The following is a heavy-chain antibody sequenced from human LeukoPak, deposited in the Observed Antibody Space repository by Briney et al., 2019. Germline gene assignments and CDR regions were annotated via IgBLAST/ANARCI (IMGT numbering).Heavy chain of an antibody. CDR2: ISYDGSNK. CDR1: GFTFSSYA. D-gene: IGHD4-17*01. CDR3: ARGLTYGFYFDY. J-gene: IGHJ4*02. Sequence: PGGSLRLSCAASGFTFSSYAMHWVRQAPGKGLEWVAFISYDGSNKYYADSVKGRFTISRDNSKNTLYLQMNSLRAEDTAVYYCARGLTYGFYFDYWGQGTLVTVSS. V-gene: IGHV3-30-3*01.